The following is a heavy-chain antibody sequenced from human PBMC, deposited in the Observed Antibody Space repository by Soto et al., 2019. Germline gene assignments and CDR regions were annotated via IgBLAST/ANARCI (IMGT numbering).Heavy chain of an antibody. Sequence: PGGSLRLSCAASAVTFSSYAMSWVRQAPGKGLEWVSAISGSGGSTYYADSVKGRFTISRDNSKNTQYLQMNSLRAEDTAVYYCAKTPGPVAAAGFSFDSWARETLVTVS. CDR1: AVTFSSYA. J-gene: IGHJ4*02. D-gene: IGHD6-13*01. CDR2: ISGSGGST. CDR3: AKTPGPVAAAGFSFDS. V-gene: IGHV3-23*01.